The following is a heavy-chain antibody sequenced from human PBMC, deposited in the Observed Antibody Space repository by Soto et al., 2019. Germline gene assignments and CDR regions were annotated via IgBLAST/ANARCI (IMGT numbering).Heavy chain of an antibody. V-gene: IGHV3-53*01. D-gene: IGHD4-17*01. CDR3: ARTKSATVTTYFDY. Sequence: VQLVESGGDFIQLGGSLRLSCAASGFTVSDNYLSWVRQAPGKGLEWVSVLYPSGDTYYSDSVKGRFSISRDNSENTLYLQMNSLRADDTAVYYCARTKSATVTTYFDYWGQGTLVIVSS. CDR1: GFTVSDNY. J-gene: IGHJ4*02. CDR2: LYPSGDT.